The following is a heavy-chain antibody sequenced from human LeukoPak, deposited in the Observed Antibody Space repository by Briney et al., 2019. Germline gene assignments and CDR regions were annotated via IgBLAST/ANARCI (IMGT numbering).Heavy chain of an antibody. CDR3: ARDTTVGGPVTFDY. J-gene: IGHJ4*02. Sequence: GGSLRLSCAASGFTFSTYGMHWVRQAPGRGLEWVAVIWYDGSNTFYADSVQGRFTISRDNSKNTVYLQMNRLRVEDTAVYYCARDTTVGGPVTFDYWGQGALVTVSS. V-gene: IGHV3-33*01. CDR2: IWYDGSNT. D-gene: IGHD6-19*01. CDR1: GFTFSTYG.